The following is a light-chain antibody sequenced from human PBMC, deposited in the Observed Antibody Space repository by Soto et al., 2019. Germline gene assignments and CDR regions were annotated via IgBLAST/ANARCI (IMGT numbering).Light chain of an antibody. CDR1: SSDVGGYNY. V-gene: IGLV2-14*01. CDR2: DVS. Sequence: QSVLTQPASVSGSPGQSITISCTGTSSDVGGYNYVSWYQQHPGKAPNLMIYDVSNRPSGVSNRFSGSKSDNTASLAISGLQAEDEADYYCSSYTSTSAVVFGGGTKLTVL. CDR3: SSYTSTSAVV. J-gene: IGLJ2*01.